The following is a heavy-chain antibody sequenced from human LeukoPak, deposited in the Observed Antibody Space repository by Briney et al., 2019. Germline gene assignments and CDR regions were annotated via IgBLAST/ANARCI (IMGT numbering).Heavy chain of an antibody. D-gene: IGHD6-19*01. CDR2: IYYSGRT. J-gene: IGHJ2*01. Sequence: SQTLSLTCTLSGGSISSGDYYWSWIRQPPGKGLEWIGYIYYSGRTYYNPSLQSRVTISVDTSKYQFSLKLNSVTAADTAVYYCARARAVADWYFDLWGRGTLVTVSS. V-gene: IGHV4-30-4*01. CDR3: ARARAVADWYFDL. CDR1: GGSISSGDYY.